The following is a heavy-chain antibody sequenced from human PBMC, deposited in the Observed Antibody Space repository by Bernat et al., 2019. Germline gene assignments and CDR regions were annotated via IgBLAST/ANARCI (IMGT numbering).Heavy chain of an antibody. D-gene: IGHD2-15*01. Sequence: QMQLVQSGAEVKKPGSSVKVSCKASGGTFSSYAISWVRQAPGQGLEWMGGIIPIFGTANYAQKCKGRVTITANKSTTTSYMELTSLKSEDTAVYYGARATDCTGGSCHQGYWGQGTLVTVSS. J-gene: IGHJ4*02. CDR2: IIPIFGTA. V-gene: IGHV1-69*06. CDR1: GGTFSSYA. CDR3: ARATDCTGGSCHQGY.